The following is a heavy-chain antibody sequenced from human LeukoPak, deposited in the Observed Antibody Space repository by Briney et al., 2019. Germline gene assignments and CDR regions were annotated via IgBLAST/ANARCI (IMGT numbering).Heavy chain of an antibody. J-gene: IGHJ4*02. CDR2: IYTSGST. V-gene: IGHV4-4*07. D-gene: IGHD3-10*01. Sequence: SETLSLTCTVSGGSISSYYWSWIRQPAGKGLEWIGRIYTSGSTNYNPSLKSRVTMSVDTSKSQFSLKLSSVTAADTAVYYCARAMVRRVIITSKFDYWGQGTLVTVSS. CDR3: ARAMVRRVIITSKFDY. CDR1: GGSISSYY.